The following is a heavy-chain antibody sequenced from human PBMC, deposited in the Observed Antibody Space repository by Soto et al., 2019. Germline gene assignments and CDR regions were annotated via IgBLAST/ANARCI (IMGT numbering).Heavy chain of an antibody. D-gene: IGHD2-2*01. CDR1: GFSINSGGYY. V-gene: IGHV4-31*03. CDR3: ARVFVVVPAAGASFDY. J-gene: IGHJ4*02. Sequence: TSETLSLTCTVSGFSINSGGYYWSWIRQHPGKGLEWIGYIYYSGSTYYNPSLKSRVTISVDTSKNQFSLKLSSVTAADTAVYYCARVFVVVPAAGASFDYWGQGTLVTVSS. CDR2: IYYSGST.